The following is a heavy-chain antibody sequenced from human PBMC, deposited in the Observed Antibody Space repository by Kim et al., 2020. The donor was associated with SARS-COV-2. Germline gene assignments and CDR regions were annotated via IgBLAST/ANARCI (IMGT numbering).Heavy chain of an antibody. CDR1: GYTFTTYD. CDR3: ATAPAATVSAPYYFDY. J-gene: IGHJ4*02. D-gene: IGHD4-4*01. CDR2: MNPNSGNT. Sequence: ASVKVSCKASGYTFTTYDINWVRQATGQGLEWMGWMNPNSGNTGYAQKFQGRVTMTKNSSRSTAYMELSSRRSDDTAVYYCATAPAATVSAPYYFDYWGQGTLVTVSS. V-gene: IGHV1-8*01.